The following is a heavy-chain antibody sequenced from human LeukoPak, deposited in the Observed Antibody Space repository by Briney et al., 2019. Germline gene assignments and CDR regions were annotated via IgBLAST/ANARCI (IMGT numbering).Heavy chain of an antibody. CDR3: AKGHRYSSGWYWSHWFDP. D-gene: IGHD6-19*01. V-gene: IGHV4-34*01. Sequence: SETLSLTCAVYGGSFSDYYWTWIRQPPGKGLGWIGEINHSGSTNYNPSLKSRVTISVDTSKKQFFLRLSSVTAADTAVYYCAKGHRYSSGWYWSHWFDPWGQGTLVTVSS. CDR1: GGSFSDYY. CDR2: INHSGST. J-gene: IGHJ5*02.